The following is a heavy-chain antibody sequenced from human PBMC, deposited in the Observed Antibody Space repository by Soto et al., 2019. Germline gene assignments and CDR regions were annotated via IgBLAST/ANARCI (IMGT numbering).Heavy chain of an antibody. CDR1: GFTFSSYA. Sequence: GGSLRLSCAASGFTFSSYAMHWVRQAPGKGLEWVAVISYDGSNKYYADSVKGRFTISRDNSKNTLYLQMNSLRAEDTAVYYCARDGGYEVDFDYWGQGTLVTVSS. CDR2: ISYDGSNK. CDR3: ARDGGYEVDFDY. V-gene: IGHV3-30-3*01. J-gene: IGHJ4*02. D-gene: IGHD5-12*01.